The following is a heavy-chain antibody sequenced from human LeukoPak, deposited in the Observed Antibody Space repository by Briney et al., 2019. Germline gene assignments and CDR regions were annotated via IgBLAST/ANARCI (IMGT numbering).Heavy chain of an antibody. V-gene: IGHV1-69*05. CDR3: ARDDSSGYYMDV. CDR1: GGTFSSYA. CDR2: IIPIFGTA. Sequence: GSSVKVSCKASGGTFSSYAISWVRQAPGHGPEWMGRIIPIFGTANYAQKFQGRVTITTDESTSTAYMELSSLRSEDTAVYYCARDDSSGYYMDVWGKGTTVTVSS. J-gene: IGHJ6*03. D-gene: IGHD3-22*01.